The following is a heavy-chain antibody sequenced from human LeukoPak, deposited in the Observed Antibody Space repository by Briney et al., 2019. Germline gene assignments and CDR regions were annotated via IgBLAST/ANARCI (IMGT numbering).Heavy chain of an antibody. Sequence: SETLSLTCAVYGGSFSGYYWGWIRQPPGKGLEWIGSIYHSGSTYYNPSLKSRVTISVDTSKNQFSLKLSSVTAADTAVYYCARDRGVCSGGSCYNNWFDPWGQGTLVTVSS. CDR1: GGSFSGYY. D-gene: IGHD2-15*01. CDR2: IYHSGST. J-gene: IGHJ5*02. CDR3: ARDRGVCSGGSCYNNWFDP. V-gene: IGHV4-38-2*02.